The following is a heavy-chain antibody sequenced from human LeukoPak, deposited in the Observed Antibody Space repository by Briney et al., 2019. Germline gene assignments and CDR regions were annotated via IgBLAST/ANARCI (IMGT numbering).Heavy chain of an antibody. Sequence: PGGSLRLSCVVSGFTFSDFAMSWVRRAPGKGLEWVSAITGSGETKYYADSVKGRFTMSRDNSKNTLYLQMNSLRDEDTAEYFCAKESLVVIESYFDNWGQGALLTVSS. CDR3: AKESLVVIESYFDN. D-gene: IGHD3-16*02. J-gene: IGHJ4*02. V-gene: IGHV3-23*01. CDR1: GFTFSDFA. CDR2: ITGSGETK.